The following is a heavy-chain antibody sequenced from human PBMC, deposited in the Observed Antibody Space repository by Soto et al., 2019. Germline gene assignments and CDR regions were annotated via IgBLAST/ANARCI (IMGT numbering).Heavy chain of an antibody. D-gene: IGHD4-17*01. CDR3: ARGRRSPTVYYGLDV. V-gene: IGHV4-59*02. CDR2: VYYDGST. Sequence: QVQLQESGPGLVKPSETLSLTCSVSGDSVSSYYWSWIRQPPGKGLGWIGYVYYDGSTNYNPSLETRVTISIDTSKNQVSLRWNSVTAADTAVYHCARGRRSPTVYYGLDVWGQGTTVAVSS. J-gene: IGHJ6*02. CDR1: GDSVSSYY.